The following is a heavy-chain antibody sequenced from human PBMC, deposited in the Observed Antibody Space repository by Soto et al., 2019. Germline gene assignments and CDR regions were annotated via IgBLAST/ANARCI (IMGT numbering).Heavy chain of an antibody. CDR1: GFSLGTSGEG. J-gene: IGHJ4*02. Sequence: QITLRESGPTLVKPTQTLTLTCTFSGFSLGTSGEGVGWIRQPPRKALEWLATLYWDGDKRYSPSLRRRLTISKDTSESQVVLTMTNMDAADTATYFCAHRKRTITGATYFDYWGLGSLVTVSS. CDR2: LYWDGDK. D-gene: IGHD1-7*01. V-gene: IGHV2-5*02. CDR3: AHRKRTITGATYFDY.